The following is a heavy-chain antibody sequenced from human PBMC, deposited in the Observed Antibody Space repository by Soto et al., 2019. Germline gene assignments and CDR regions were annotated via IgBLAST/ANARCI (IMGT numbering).Heavy chain of an antibody. CDR3: ARDRGGGSSSGYYYDYYYGMDV. D-gene: IGHD3-22*01. J-gene: IGHJ6*02. V-gene: IGHV1-69*13. CDR1: GGTFSSYA. CDR2: IIPIFGTA. Sequence: SVKVSCKASGGTFSSYAISWVRQAPGQGLEWMGGIIPIFGTANYAQKFQGRVTITADESTSTAYMELSSLRSEDTAVYYCARDRGGGSSSGYYYDYYYGMDVWGQGTTVTVSS.